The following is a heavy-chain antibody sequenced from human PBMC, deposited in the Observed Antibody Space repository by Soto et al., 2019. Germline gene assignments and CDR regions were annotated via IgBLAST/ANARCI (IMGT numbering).Heavy chain of an antibody. D-gene: IGHD6-6*01. J-gene: IGHJ6*02. CDR1: GYSFTSYW. CDR2: IYPGDSDT. V-gene: IGHV5-51*01. CDR3: AGQVDSGSLYYYEGMDC. Sequence: PGESLKISCKGSGYSFTSYWIGWVRQMHGKGLEWMWFIYPGDSDTRYSSSFKVQVTFSADKSISTAYLPWSSLKAPDTAMHYCAGQVDSGSLYYYEGMDCWGQETTVTVS.